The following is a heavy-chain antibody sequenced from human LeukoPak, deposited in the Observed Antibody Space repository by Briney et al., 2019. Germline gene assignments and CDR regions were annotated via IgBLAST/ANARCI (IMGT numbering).Heavy chain of an antibody. CDR1: GFTCSSYE. CDR2: ISSGGSTI. Sequence: GGSLRLSCAASGFTCSSYEMNWVRQAPGKGLEWVSYISSGGSTIYYADSVKGRFTISRDNAKNSLYLQVNSLRAEDTAVYFCARDLRRLQFTPEGADYWGQGTLVTVSS. J-gene: IGHJ4*02. V-gene: IGHV3-48*03. CDR3: ARDLRRLQFTPEGADY. D-gene: IGHD4-11*01.